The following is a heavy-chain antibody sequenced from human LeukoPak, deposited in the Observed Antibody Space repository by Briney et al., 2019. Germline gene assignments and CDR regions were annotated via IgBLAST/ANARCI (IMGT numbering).Heavy chain of an antibody. CDR3: ARDWDIAAAGTGGY. J-gene: IGHJ4*02. CDR1: GYTFTSYG. Sequence: ASVKVSCKASGYTFTSYGISWVRQAPGQGLEWMGWISAYNGNTNYAQKLQGRVTMTTDTSTSTAYMELRSLRSDDTAVYYCARDWDIAAAGTGGYWGQGTLVTVSS. V-gene: IGHV1-18*01. CDR2: ISAYNGNT. D-gene: IGHD6-13*01.